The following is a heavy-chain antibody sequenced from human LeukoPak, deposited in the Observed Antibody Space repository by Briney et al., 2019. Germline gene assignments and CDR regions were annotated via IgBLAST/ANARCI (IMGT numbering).Heavy chain of an antibody. V-gene: IGHV4-59*08. J-gene: IGHJ5*02. CDR2: IYYSGST. CDR3: ARLAYDSSGPTWFDP. CDR1: GGSISSYY. Sequence: NPSETLSLTCTVSGGSISSYYWIWIRQPPGKGLEWIGYIYYSGSTNHNPSLKSRVTISVDTSKNQFSLKLSSVTAADTAVYYCARLAYDSSGPTWFDPWGQGTLVTVSS. D-gene: IGHD3-22*01.